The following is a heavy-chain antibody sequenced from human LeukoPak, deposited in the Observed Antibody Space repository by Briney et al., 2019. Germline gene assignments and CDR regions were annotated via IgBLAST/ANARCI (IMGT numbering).Heavy chain of an antibody. V-gene: IGHV3-33*06. Sequence: PGGSLRLSCAASGITFRNYGMHWVRQAPGKGLEWVAVIWYDGSNKDYADSVKGRFTISRDNSKNTLYLQMNSLRAEDTAVYYCAKGTRAVAGFDHFDYWGQGTLVTVSS. CDR1: GITFRNYG. D-gene: IGHD6-19*01. J-gene: IGHJ4*02. CDR2: IWYDGSNK. CDR3: AKGTRAVAGFDHFDY.